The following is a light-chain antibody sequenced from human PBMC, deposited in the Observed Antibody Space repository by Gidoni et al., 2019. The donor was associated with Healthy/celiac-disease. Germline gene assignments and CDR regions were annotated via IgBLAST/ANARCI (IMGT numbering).Light chain of an antibody. CDR3: LRSYSGARLV. J-gene: IGLJ2*01. CDR1: TGAVTSGHY. CDR2: DTS. Sequence: QAVVTQDPSLTVSPVGTVTLTCGSSTGAVTSGHYPYWFQQKPGQAPRTLIYDTSNKHSWTPARFSGSLLGGKAALTLSGAQPEDEAEYYCLRSYSGARLVFGGGTKLTVL. V-gene: IGLV7-46*01.